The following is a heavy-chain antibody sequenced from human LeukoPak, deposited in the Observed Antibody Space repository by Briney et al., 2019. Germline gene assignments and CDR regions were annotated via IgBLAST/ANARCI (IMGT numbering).Heavy chain of an antibody. V-gene: IGHV4-39*01. CDR2: IFNSGHT. CDR3: ARPGTADQGAFDV. J-gene: IGHJ3*01. Sequence: NPSETLSLTCTVSGASISSSDYYWGWVRQPPGKGLEWIGSIFNSGHTYYNPALRSRVTISADKSNNQFSLKVTSVTAEDTAVYYCARPGTADQGAFDVWGQGTLVTVSS. CDR1: GASISSSDYY.